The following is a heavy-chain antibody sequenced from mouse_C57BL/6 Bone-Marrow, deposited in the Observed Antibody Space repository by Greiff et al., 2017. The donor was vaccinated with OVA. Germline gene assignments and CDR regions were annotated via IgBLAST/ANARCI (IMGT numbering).Heavy chain of an antibody. V-gene: IGHV1-26*01. Sequence: VQLQQSGPELVKPGASVKISCKASGYTFTDYYMNWVKQSHGKSLEWIGDINPNNGGTSYNQKFKGKATLTVDKSSSTAYMELRSLTSEDSAAYYCARKVYDYDGPWFAYWGQGTLVTVSA. CDR2: INPNNGGT. D-gene: IGHD2-4*01. CDR3: ARKVYDYDGPWFAY. CDR1: GYTFTDYY. J-gene: IGHJ3*01.